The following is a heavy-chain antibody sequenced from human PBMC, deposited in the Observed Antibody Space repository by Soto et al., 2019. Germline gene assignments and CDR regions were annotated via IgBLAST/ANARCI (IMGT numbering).Heavy chain of an antibody. V-gene: IGHV2-5*01. CDR2: VYGSDAK. D-gene: IGHD1-1*01. CDR1: GFSLTTSGVA. Sequence: QITLKESGPTLVKPTQTLTLTCTFSGFSLTTSGVAVGWIRQPSGKALEWLAIVYGSDAKFYSPSLKSRLTITKDTPKNQVVLTLTNMDPVDTATYSCVRRYDPYYFDYWGQGTLVTVSS. J-gene: IGHJ4*02. CDR3: VRRYDPYYFDY.